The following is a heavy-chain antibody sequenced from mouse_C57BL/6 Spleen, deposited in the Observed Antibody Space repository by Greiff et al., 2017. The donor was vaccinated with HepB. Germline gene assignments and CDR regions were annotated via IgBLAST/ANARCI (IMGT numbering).Heavy chain of an antibody. V-gene: IGHV14-4*01. Sequence: VQLKQSGAELVRPGASVKLSCTASGFNITDDYMHWVKQRPEQGLEWIGGIDPENGDTEYASKFQGKATITAATSSNTAYLPLISLASADTAVYYCTRNGAYWGQGTLVTVSA. CDR3: TRNGAY. J-gene: IGHJ3*01. CDR2: IDPENGDT. CDR1: GFNITDDY.